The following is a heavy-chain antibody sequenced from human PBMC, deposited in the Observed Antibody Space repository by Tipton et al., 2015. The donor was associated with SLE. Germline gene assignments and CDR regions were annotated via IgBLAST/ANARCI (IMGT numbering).Heavy chain of an antibody. D-gene: IGHD3-9*01. J-gene: IGHJ6*02. CDR2: IWYDGSNK. CDR3: ARMQYEISPTHDHYGTVV. CDR1: GFTFSSYG. V-gene: IGHV3-33*01. Sequence: SLRLSCAASGFTFSSYGMHWVRQAPGTGLEWVAVIWYDGSNKYYADSVKGRFTISRDNSKNTLYLQMNSLRAGDTAEYYCARMQYEISPTHDHYGTVVWGQG.